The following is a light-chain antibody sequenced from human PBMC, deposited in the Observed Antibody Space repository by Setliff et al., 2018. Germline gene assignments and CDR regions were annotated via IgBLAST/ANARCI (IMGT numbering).Light chain of an antibody. Sequence: QSALAQPASVSGSPAQSITVSSTGTSIDVGGYNCVSWYQQHPGKAPKVRIYDVSNRPSGISNRFSGSKSDNTASLTISGLQAEDEADYYCNSYAGSNNFVFGTGTKV. J-gene: IGLJ1*01. CDR2: DVS. V-gene: IGLV2-14*01. CDR1: SIDVGGYNC. CDR3: NSYAGSNNFV.